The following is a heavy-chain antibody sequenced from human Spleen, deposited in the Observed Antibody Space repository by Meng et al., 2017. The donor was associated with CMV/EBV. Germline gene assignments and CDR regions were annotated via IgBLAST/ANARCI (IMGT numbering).Heavy chain of an antibody. CDR3: AREDIVMALAATFFDH. CDR2: ISSDGSNK. V-gene: IGHV3-30-3*01. Sequence: GGSLRLSCAASGFSFSVKAMHWVRQAPGKGLEWVATISSDGSNKAYADSVRGRFTISRDNSKNTLFLQANSLTSADTAVYYCAREDIVMALAATFFDHWGQGTLVTVSS. J-gene: IGHJ4*02. CDR1: GFSFSVKA. D-gene: IGHD2-15*01.